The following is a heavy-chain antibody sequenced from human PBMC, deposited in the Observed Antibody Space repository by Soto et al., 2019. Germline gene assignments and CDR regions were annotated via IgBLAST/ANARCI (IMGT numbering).Heavy chain of an antibody. CDR3: ARDRSGGVAATHLDAFDI. D-gene: IGHD2-15*01. Sequence: PSETLSLTCTVSGGSISSYYWSWIRQPPGKGLEWIGEINHSGSTNYNPSLKSRVTISVDTSKNQFSLKLSSVTAADTAVYYCARDRSGGVAATHLDAFDIWGQGTMVTVSS. CDR2: INHSGST. CDR1: GGSISSYY. V-gene: IGHV4-34*01. J-gene: IGHJ3*02.